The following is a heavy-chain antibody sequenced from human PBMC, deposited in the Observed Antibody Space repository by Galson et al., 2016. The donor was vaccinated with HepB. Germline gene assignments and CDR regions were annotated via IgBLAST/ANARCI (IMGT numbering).Heavy chain of an antibody. CDR3: AKGDDFWSGYYGGL. J-gene: IGHJ4*02. D-gene: IGHD3-3*01. CDR2: ISGTGGTT. Sequence: SLRLSCAASGFTFSNYAMSWVRQAPGKGLEWVSGISGTGGTTYYADSVKGRFTISRDNSKNTLYRRMNSLRAEDTAVYYCAKGDDFWSGYYGGLWGQGTLVTVSS. V-gene: IGHV3-23*01. CDR1: GFTFSNYA.